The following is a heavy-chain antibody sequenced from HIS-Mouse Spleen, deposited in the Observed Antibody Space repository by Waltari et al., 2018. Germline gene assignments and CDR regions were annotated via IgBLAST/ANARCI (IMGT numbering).Heavy chain of an antibody. V-gene: IGHV4-39*07. CDR3: AREIPYSSSWYDWYFDL. CDR2: IYYSGST. CDR1: GGSISSSRSF. Sequence: QLQLQESGPGLVKPSETLSLTCTVPGGSISSSRSFWGWLRQPPGKGLEWIGSIYYSGSTYYNPSLKSRVTISVDTSKNQFSLKLSSVTAADTAVYYCAREIPYSSSWYDWYFDLWGRGTLVTVSS. D-gene: IGHD6-13*01. J-gene: IGHJ2*01.